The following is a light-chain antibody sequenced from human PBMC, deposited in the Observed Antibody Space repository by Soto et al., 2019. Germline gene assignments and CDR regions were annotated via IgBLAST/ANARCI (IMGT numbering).Light chain of an antibody. CDR1: QSVSSY. V-gene: IGKV3-11*01. CDR2: DAS. Sequence: SRGERGSLSLRASQSVSSYLAWYQQKPGQAPRLLIYDASNRATGIPARFGGSGSGTDFTVSIIILEPDDYPGYYCRQRPPSTPVTFAGGTKVDIK. J-gene: IGKJ4*01. CDR3: RQRPPSTPVT.